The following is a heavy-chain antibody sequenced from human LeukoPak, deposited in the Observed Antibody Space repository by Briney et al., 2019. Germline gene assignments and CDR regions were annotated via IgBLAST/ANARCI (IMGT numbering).Heavy chain of an antibody. CDR2: IVVGSGNT. J-gene: IGHJ4*02. V-gene: IGHV1-58*02. D-gene: IGHD1-26*01. Sequence: ASVKVSCKASGFTFTSSAMQWVRQARGQRLEWIGWIVVGSGNTNYAQKFQERVTITRDMSTSTAYMELSSLRSEDTAVYYCARAGYSGSDESPFDYWGQGTLVTVSS. CDR1: GFTFTSSA. CDR3: ARAGYSGSDESPFDY.